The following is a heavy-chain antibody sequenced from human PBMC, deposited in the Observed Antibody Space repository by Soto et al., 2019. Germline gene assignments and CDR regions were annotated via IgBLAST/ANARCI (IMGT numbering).Heavy chain of an antibody. Sequence: GASVKVSCKASGYTFTGYYMHWVRQAPGQGLEWMGWINPNSGGTNYAQKFQGRVTMTRDTSISTAYMELSRLRSDDTAVYYCASQYYDFWSGPRRNCMDAWDQGTTVTVSS. CDR1: GYTFTGYY. J-gene: IGHJ6*02. D-gene: IGHD3-3*01. V-gene: IGHV1-2*02. CDR3: ASQYYDFWSGPRRNCMDA. CDR2: INPNSGGT.